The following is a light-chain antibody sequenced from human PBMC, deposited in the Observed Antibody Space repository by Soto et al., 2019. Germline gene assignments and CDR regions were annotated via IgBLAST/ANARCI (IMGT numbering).Light chain of an antibody. V-gene: IGKV1-39*01. CDR3: QQSYSTPIT. Sequence: DIQMTQSPSSLSASVGDRVTITCRASQSISRYLNWYQQKPGKAPKLLIYAASILQSGVPSRSTGSGLGTDFTLTISSLQSEDLATYYCQQSYSTPITFGQGTRLEIK. CDR2: AAS. CDR1: QSISRY. J-gene: IGKJ5*01.